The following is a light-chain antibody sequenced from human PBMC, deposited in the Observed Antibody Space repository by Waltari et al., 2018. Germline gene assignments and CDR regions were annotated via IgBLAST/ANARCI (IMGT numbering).Light chain of an antibody. V-gene: IGKV3-20*01. CDR3: QQYGTSPPT. J-gene: IGKJ2*01. Sequence: EIVLTQSPGTLSLSPGESATLSCRASQSVSNNYLAWYQQKPGQAARLLIYGASSRATGIPDRFSGSGSGTDFILTISRLEPEDFAVYFCQQYGTSPPTFGQGTKLEIK. CDR2: GAS. CDR1: QSVSNNY.